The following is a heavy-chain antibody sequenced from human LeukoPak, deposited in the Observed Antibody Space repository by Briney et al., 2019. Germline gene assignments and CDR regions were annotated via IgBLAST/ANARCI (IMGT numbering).Heavy chain of an antibody. CDR2: IIPIFGTA. CDR1: GYPFITYD. CDR3: ARQTRRRQDYYYYYMDV. Sequence: SVKVSCKASGYPFITYDINWVRQATGQGLEWMGWIIPIFGTANYAQKFQGRVTITADKSTSTAYMELSSLRSEDTAVYYCARQTRRRQDYYYYYMDVWGKGTTVTVSS. J-gene: IGHJ6*03. V-gene: IGHV1-69*06. D-gene: IGHD5-24*01.